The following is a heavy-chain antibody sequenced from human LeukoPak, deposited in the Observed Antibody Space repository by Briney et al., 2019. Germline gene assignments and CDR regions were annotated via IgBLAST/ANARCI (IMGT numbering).Heavy chain of an antibody. CDR2: IIPIFGTA. J-gene: IGHJ6*03. CDR3: ARGLDVRAAGTKYYYYYMDV. D-gene: IGHD6-13*01. Sequence: SVKVSCKASRGTFSSYAISWVRQAPGQGLEWMGGIIPIFGTANYAQKFQGRVTITTDESTSTAYMELSSLRSEDTAVYYCARGLDVRAAGTKYYYYYMDVWGKGTTVTVSS. CDR1: RGTFSSYA. V-gene: IGHV1-69*05.